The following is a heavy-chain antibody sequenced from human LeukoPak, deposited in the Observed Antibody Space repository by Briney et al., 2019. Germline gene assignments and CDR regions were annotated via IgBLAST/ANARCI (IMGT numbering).Heavy chain of an antibody. V-gene: IGHV1-2*02. J-gene: IGHJ5*02. Sequence: ASVKVSCKASGYTFTGYYMHWVRQPPGQGLEGMGWINPNSGGTNYAQKFQGRVTMTRDTSISTAYMELSRLRTDDTAVYYCATGDYGDYLGWFDPWGQGTLVTVSS. CDR1: GYTFTGYY. D-gene: IGHD4-17*01. CDR2: INPNSGGT. CDR3: ATGDYGDYLGWFDP.